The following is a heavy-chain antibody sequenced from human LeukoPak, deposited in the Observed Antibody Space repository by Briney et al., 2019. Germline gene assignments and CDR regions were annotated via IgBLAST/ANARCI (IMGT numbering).Heavy chain of an antibody. V-gene: IGHV4-34*01. CDR2: INHSGST. CDR1: GGSISGYY. J-gene: IGHJ4*02. Sequence: SETLSLTCTVSGGSISGYYWSWIRQPPGKGLEWIGEINHSGSTNYNPSLKSRVTISVDTSKNQFSLKLSSVTAADTAVYYCARGGGNFDYWGQGTLVTVSS. CDR3: ARGGGNFDY.